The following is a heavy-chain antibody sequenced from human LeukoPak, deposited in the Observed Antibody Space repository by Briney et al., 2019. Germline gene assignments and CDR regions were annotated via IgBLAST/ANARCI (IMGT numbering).Heavy chain of an antibody. V-gene: IGHV1-69*05. D-gene: IGHD2-2*01. J-gene: IGHJ3*02. CDR2: IIPIFGTA. Sequence: ASVKVSCKASGGTFSSYAISWVRQAPGQGLEWMGGIIPIFGTANYAQKFQGRVTITTDESTSTAYMELSSLRSEDTAVYYCASTGYCSSTSCSSGDAFDIWGQGTMVTVPS. CDR1: GGTFSSYA. CDR3: ASTGYCSSTSCSSGDAFDI.